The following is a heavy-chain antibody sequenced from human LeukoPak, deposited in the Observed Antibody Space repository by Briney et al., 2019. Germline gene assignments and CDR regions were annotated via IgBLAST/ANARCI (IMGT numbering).Heavy chain of an antibody. Sequence: SETLSLTCTVSGGSISSYYWSWIRQPPGKGLEWIGYIYYSGSTNDNPSLKSRVTISVDTSKNQFSLKLSSVTAADTAVYYCASQGYDILTGYYGFDYWGQGTLVTVSS. CDR2: IYYSGST. J-gene: IGHJ4*02. V-gene: IGHV4-59*01. CDR3: ASQGYDILTGYYGFDY. CDR1: GGSISSYY. D-gene: IGHD3-9*01.